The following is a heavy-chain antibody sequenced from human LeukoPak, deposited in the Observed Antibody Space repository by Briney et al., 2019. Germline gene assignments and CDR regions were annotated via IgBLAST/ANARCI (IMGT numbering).Heavy chain of an antibody. CDR3: ARAPRYSSSWYRVGWFDP. CDR2: INHSGST. Sequence: PGESLRLSCAASGFTFSRYWIHWVRQPPGKGLEWIGEINHSGSTNYNPSLKSRVTISVDTSKNRFSLKLSSVTAADTAVYYCARAPRYSSSWYRVGWFDPWGQGTLVTVSS. V-gene: IGHV4-34*01. D-gene: IGHD6-13*01. J-gene: IGHJ5*02. CDR1: GFTFSRYW.